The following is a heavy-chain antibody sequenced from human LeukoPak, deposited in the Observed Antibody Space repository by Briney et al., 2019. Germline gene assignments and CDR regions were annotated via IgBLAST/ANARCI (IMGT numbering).Heavy chain of an antibody. D-gene: IGHD6-13*01. CDR3: ARVGEQQHTGNYYYYMDV. CDR1: GGTFSSYA. V-gene: IGHV1-69*13. J-gene: IGHJ6*03. Sequence: ASVKVSCKASGGTFSSYAISWVRQAPGQGLEWMGGIIPIFGTANYAQKFQGRVTITADESTSTAYMELSSLRSEDTAVYYCARVGEQQHTGNYYYYMDVWGKGTTVTISS. CDR2: IIPIFGTA.